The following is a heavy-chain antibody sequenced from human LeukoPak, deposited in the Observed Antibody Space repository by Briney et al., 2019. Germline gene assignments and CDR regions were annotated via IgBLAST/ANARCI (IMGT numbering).Heavy chain of an antibody. CDR1: EFTFTDYY. V-gene: IGHV3-11*04. J-gene: IGHJ5*02. Sequence: SGGSLRLSCVASEFTFTDYYMTWIRQAPGKGPEWVSSISSSGSNIYYADSVKGRFTISRDNAKNSLSLQMNSLRAEDTAVYYCARGAYCRTISCYGVLNWFDPWGQGTLVTVSS. CDR2: ISSSGSNI. D-gene: IGHD2-2*01. CDR3: ARGAYCRTISCYGVLNWFDP.